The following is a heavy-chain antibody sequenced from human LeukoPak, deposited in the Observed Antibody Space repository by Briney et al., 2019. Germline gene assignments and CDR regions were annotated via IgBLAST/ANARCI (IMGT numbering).Heavy chain of an antibody. CDR2: IYTSGST. V-gene: IGHV4-4*07. D-gene: IGHD6-13*01. Sequence: SETLSLTCTVSGGSISSYYWSWIRQPAGKGLEWIGRIYTSGSTNYNPPLKSRVTMSVDTSKNQFSLKLSSVTAADTAVYYCAREGYSSSWYRPSYFDYWGQGTLVTVSS. J-gene: IGHJ4*02. CDR3: AREGYSSSWYRPSYFDY. CDR1: GGSISSYY.